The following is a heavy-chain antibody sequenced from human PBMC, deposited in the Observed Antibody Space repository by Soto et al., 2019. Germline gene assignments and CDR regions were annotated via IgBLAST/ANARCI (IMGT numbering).Heavy chain of an antibody. CDR1: GFPFSDYA. CDR2: VSHDGRNT. V-gene: IGHV3-30*18. D-gene: IGHD6-19*01. J-gene: IGHJ4*02. Sequence: PGGSLILSCAAAGFPFSDYARHWVRQAPGKGLEWVAVVSHDGRNTHYADSVKGRFTISRDSSKNTVSLEMTSLRAEDTAVYYCAKGGRQWLVTSDFNYWGQGALVTVSS. CDR3: AKGGRQWLVTSDFNY.